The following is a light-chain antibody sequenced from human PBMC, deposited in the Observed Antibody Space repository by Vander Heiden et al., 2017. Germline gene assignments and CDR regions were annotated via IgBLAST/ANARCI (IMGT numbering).Light chain of an antibody. CDR1: QGISSY. J-gene: IGKJ3*01. CDR3: QQLNSYSFT. V-gene: IGKV1-9*01. Sequence: IQLTQSPSSLSASVGDRVTITCRASQGISSYLAWYQQKPGKAPKLLIYAASTVQSGVPSRFSGSGSGTDFTLTISSLQPEDFATYYCQQLNSYSFTFGPGTKVDIK. CDR2: AAS.